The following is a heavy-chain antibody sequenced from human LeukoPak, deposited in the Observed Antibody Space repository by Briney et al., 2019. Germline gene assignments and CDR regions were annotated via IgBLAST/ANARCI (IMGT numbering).Heavy chain of an antibody. J-gene: IGHJ5*02. CDR2: IFYSGST. Sequence: KPSETLSLTCTVSGGSISGYYWSWIRQPPGKGLEWIGYIFYSGSTKYNPSLKSRVTIPVDTSKNQFSLNLRSVTAADTAVYYCARAHYCSGDSCYLGWFDPWGQGTLVTVSS. D-gene: IGHD2-15*01. V-gene: IGHV4-59*01. CDR3: ARAHYCSGDSCYLGWFDP. CDR1: GGSISGYY.